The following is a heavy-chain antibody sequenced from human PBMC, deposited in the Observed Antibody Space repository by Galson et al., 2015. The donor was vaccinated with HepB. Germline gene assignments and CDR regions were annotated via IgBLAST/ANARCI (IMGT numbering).Heavy chain of an antibody. V-gene: IGHV3-49*04. Sequence: SLRLSCAGSGLTFGDYGMSWVRQAPGKGLEWVGLIKSKGYGGTIEYAASVKDRFTISRDDSKSIAYLQMNSLKTEDTAVYYCTRAMYYDILTGYHFDYWGQGTLVTVSS. CDR3: TRAMYYDILTGYHFDY. D-gene: IGHD3-9*01. CDR2: IKSKGYGGTI. CDR1: GLTFGDYG. J-gene: IGHJ4*02.